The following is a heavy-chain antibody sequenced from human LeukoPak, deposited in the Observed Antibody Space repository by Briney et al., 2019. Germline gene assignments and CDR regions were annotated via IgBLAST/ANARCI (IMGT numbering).Heavy chain of an antibody. CDR2: INHSGST. D-gene: IGHD3-3*01. CDR3: ARGASAIWSGLYYYYYYMDV. J-gene: IGHJ6*03. CDR1: GGSFRGYY. Sequence: PSETLSLTCAVYGGSFRGYYWSWIRQPPGKGLEWIGEINHSGSTNDNPSLKSRVTISVDTSKNQFSLKLSSVTAADTAVYYCARGASAIWSGLYYYYYYMDVWGKGTTVTVSS. V-gene: IGHV4-34*01.